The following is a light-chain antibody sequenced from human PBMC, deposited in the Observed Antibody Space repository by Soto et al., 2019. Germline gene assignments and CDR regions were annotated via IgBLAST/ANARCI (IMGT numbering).Light chain of an antibody. V-gene: IGLV1-40*01. Sequence: QAAVTQPPSVSGAPGQRVTISCTGSSSNIGALYDVNWYQQLPGTAPKLLIYDNNNRPSGVPDRFSGSKSGTSASLAITGLQAEDEADYYCQSYDNSLSGHVVFGGGTKLTVL. CDR3: QSYDNSLSGHVV. CDR1: SSNIGALYD. CDR2: DNN. J-gene: IGLJ2*01.